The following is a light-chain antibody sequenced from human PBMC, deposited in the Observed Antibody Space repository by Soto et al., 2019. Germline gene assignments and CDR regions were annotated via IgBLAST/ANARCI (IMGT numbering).Light chain of an antibody. CDR1: LSVGSD. V-gene: IGKV3-15*01. Sequence: EIVMTQSPATLSVSPGERATLSCRASLSVGSDLAWYQQRPGQAPRLVIFGASTRATGIPARFSGSGSGTEFTLTMSILQSADLAVYSCQQYNNWPPYTFGQGTKLEIK. CDR2: GAS. J-gene: IGKJ2*01. CDR3: QQYNNWPPYT.